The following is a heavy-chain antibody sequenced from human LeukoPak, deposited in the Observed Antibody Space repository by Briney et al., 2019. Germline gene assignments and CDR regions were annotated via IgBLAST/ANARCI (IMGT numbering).Heavy chain of an antibody. CDR1: GYRFSSHW. D-gene: IGHD1-26*01. J-gene: IGHJ4*02. CDR3: ARLYSGSYYRFDY. Sequence: GESLMFSCKGSGYRFSSHWISWVRQLPGKVLEWMGRIDPSDSYTKYSPSFQGYVTISADKSISTAYLYWSSLKASDTAMYYCARLYSGSYYRFDYWGQGTLITVSS. CDR2: IDPSDSYT. V-gene: IGHV5-10-1*01.